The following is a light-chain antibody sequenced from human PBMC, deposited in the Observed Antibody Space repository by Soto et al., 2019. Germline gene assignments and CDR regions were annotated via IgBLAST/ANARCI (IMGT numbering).Light chain of an antibody. CDR2: EVS. J-gene: IGLJ1*01. V-gene: IGLV2-14*01. CDR1: SSDVGGYNY. CDR3: SSYTSTSTRV. Sequence: QSALTQPASVSGSPGQSITISCTGTSSDVGGYNYVSWYQQHPGKAPKLIIYEVSNRPSGVSIRFSGSKSGNKASLTISGLQAEDEADYYCSSYTSTSTRVFGTGTKLTVL.